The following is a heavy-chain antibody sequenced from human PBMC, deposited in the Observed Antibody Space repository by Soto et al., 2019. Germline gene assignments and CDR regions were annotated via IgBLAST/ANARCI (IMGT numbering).Heavy chain of an antibody. Sequence: QLQLQESGSKLVKPSQTLSLTCAVSGGSISSGGYSWSWIRQPPGKGLEWIGYIYHSVSTYYNPSLKSRVTISVDRSKNQSSLKLSSVTAADTAVYYCARGPTIFYWGQGTLVTVSS. D-gene: IGHD3-9*01. V-gene: IGHV4-30-2*01. CDR1: GGSISSGGYS. J-gene: IGHJ4*02. CDR2: IYHSVST. CDR3: ARGPTIFY.